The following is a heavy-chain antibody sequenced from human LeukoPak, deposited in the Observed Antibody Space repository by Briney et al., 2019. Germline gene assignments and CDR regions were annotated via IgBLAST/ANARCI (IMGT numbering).Heavy chain of an antibody. CDR1: GFTFSSYE. Sequence: PGGSLRLSCAASGFTFSSYEMNWVRQAPGKGLEWVSYISSSGSTIYYADSVKGRLTISRDNAKNSLYLQMNSLRAEDTAVYYCAATLVASRATGYYYYYGMDVWGQGTTVTVSS. CDR3: AATLVASRATGYYYYYGMDV. J-gene: IGHJ6*02. D-gene: IGHD5-12*01. CDR2: ISSSGSTI. V-gene: IGHV3-48*03.